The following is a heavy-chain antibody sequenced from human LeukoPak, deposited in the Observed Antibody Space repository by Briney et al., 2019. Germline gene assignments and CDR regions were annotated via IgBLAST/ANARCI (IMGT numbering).Heavy chain of an antibody. Sequence: GASVKVSCKASGYTFTSYYMHWVRQAPGQGLEWMGIINPSGGSTSYAQKFQGRVTMTRDTSTSTVYMELSSPRSEDTAVYYCARGRRGKYYDILTGYSTHDYWGQGTLVTVSS. V-gene: IGHV1-46*01. J-gene: IGHJ4*02. CDR1: GYTFTSYY. CDR2: INPSGGST. D-gene: IGHD3-9*01. CDR3: ARGRRGKYYDILTGYSTHDY.